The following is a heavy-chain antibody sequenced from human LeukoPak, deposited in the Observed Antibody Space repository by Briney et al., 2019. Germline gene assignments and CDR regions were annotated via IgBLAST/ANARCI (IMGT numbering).Heavy chain of an antibody. Sequence: SVKVSCKPSGGTFSNYAITWVRQAPGQGLEWMGGIIPFFGTANYAQKFQGRLTITADRSTSTAYMELSSLRCEDTAVYYCARVIGYCSGGSCSSFDYWGQGTLVTVSS. CDR1: GGTFSNYA. J-gene: IGHJ4*02. CDR3: ARVIGYCSGGSCSSFDY. V-gene: IGHV1-69*06. D-gene: IGHD2-15*01. CDR2: IIPFFGTA.